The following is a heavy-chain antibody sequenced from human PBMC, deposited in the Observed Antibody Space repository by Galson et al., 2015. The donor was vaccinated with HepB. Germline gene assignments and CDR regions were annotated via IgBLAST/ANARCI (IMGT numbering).Heavy chain of an antibody. CDR1: GFTFSIYS. Sequence: SLRLSCAASGFTFSIYSMNWVRQAPGKGLEWVSSITDNGDVYYAVSVKGRFSISRDNARNSLYLQMSSLRAEDTAMYYCARAIYGDWGSDAFDIWGQGTMVTVSS. CDR2: ITDNGDV. CDR3: ARAIYGDWGSDAFDI. V-gene: IGHV3-21*01. D-gene: IGHD4-17*01. J-gene: IGHJ3*02.